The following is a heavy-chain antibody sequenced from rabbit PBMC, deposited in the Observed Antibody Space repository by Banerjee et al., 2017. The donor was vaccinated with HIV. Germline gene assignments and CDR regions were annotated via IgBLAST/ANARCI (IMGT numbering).Heavy chain of an antibody. CDR2: IDPVFGST. CDR3: VRALYSSSSGYYIGYYFNL. D-gene: IGHD1-1*01. V-gene: IGHV1S7*01. Sequence: QLKETGGGLVQPGGSLTLSCKASGFDFSSYYMSWVRQAPGKGLEWIGYIDPVFGSTYYASWVNGRFTISLDNAQNTVFLQMTSLTAADTATYFCVRALYSSSSGYYIGYYFNLWGPGTLVTVS. CDR1: GFDFSSYY. J-gene: IGHJ4*01.